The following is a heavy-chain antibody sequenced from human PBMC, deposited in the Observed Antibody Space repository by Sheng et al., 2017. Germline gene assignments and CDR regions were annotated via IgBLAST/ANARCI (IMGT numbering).Heavy chain of an antibody. J-gene: IGHJ5*02. CDR1: GFIFSDYY. CDR3: ARDPLGYCTSGRCTNYFDP. D-gene: IGHD2-15*01. CDR2: ISSTGSTI. V-gene: IGHV3-11*04. Sequence: QVQLVESGGGLVKPGGSLRLSCAVSGFIFSDYYMSWIRQAPGKGLEWVSYISSTGSTIYYADSVKGRFTISRDNAKNSLFLQMNGLRAEDTAVYYCARDPLGYCTSGRCTNYFDPWGQGTLVTVSS.